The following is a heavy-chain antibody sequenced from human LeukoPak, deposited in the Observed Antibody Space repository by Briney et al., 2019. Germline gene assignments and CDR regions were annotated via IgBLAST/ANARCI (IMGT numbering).Heavy chain of an antibody. CDR1: GFTFSSYA. CDR3: TTATMIRGVSDY. Sequence: PGASLRLSCAASGFTFSSYAMSWVRQAPGKGLEWVGRIKSKTDGAATDYAAPVKGRFTISRDDSKNTLYLQMNSLKTEDTAVYYCTTATMIRGVSDYWGQGTLVTVSS. J-gene: IGHJ4*02. V-gene: IGHV3-15*01. D-gene: IGHD3-10*01. CDR2: IKSKTDGAAT.